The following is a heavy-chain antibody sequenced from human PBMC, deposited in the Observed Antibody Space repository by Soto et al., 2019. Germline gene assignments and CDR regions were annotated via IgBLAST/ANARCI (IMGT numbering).Heavy chain of an antibody. D-gene: IGHD6-19*01. J-gene: IGHJ4*02. Sequence: ASVKVSCKASGYTFTSYGISWVRQAPGQGLEWMGWISPHTGNTNYAHKLQGRVAMTTDTSTTTAYMELRTLSSGDTAVYYCARVGYTIGWSSWGVFDSCGQGTLVTVSS. CDR2: ISPHTGNT. CDR3: ARVGYTIGWSSWGVFDS. V-gene: IGHV1-18*01. CDR1: GYTFTSYG.